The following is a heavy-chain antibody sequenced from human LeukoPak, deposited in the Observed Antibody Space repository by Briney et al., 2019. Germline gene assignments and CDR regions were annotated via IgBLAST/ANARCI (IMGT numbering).Heavy chain of an antibody. Sequence: GGSLRLXCSASGFAFSTFSFNWVRQAPGKGLEWLSYIRSSSSVADSVKGRFTISRDDAKHSLHLHMNSLRAEDTAVYYCVRDLAYAFDTWGQGTMVTVSS. CDR1: GFAFSTFS. J-gene: IGHJ3*02. CDR3: VRDLAYAFDT. CDR2: IRSSSSV. V-gene: IGHV3-48*01.